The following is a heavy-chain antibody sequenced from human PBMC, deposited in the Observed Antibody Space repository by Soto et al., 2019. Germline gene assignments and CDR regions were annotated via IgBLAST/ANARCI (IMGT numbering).Heavy chain of an antibody. CDR3: ARDRGVAPPVAGNTHYYYYVDV. CDR2: ISAYNGYT. CDR1: GYSFTNYG. D-gene: IGHD6-19*01. V-gene: IGHV1-18*01. J-gene: IGHJ6*03. Sequence: QAQLVQSGGEVKKPGASVKVSCKASGYSFTNYGITWVRQAPGQGFEWMGWISAYNGYTNYAQKIQGRVTMTTDASTSTAYLELRSLRSDDTAVYYCARDRGVAPPVAGNTHYYYYVDVWGKGTTVTVSS.